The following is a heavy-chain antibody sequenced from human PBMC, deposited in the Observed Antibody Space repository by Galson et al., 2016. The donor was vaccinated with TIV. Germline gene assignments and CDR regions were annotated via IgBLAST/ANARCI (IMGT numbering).Heavy chain of an antibody. J-gene: IGHJ4*02. CDR2: IYYTGNT. CDR3: ARTTGAGIAARVLFDF. CDR1: GGSVSHTSYY. V-gene: IGHV4-39*07. Sequence: ETLSLTCTVSGGSVSHTSYYWGWIRQPPGKGLEWIGTIYYTGNTFYNPSLESPVTVSVDTSKNHFSLKLSPVSAADTAVYYCARTTGAGIAARVLFDFWGQGTLVTVSS. D-gene: IGHD6-6*01.